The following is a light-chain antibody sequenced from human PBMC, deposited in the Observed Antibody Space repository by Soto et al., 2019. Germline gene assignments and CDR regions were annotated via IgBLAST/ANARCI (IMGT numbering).Light chain of an antibody. V-gene: IGLV1-40*01. CDR3: QSYDRSLSGRV. CDR1: SSNIGAGYD. CDR2: GNN. J-gene: IGLJ1*01. Sequence: QSVLTQPPSVSGAPGQRVTISCTGSSSNIGAGYDVHWYQQLPGTAPKLLIYGNNNRPSGVPDGFSGSKSGTSASLAITGLQAEDEADYYCQSYDRSLSGRVFGTGTKLTVL.